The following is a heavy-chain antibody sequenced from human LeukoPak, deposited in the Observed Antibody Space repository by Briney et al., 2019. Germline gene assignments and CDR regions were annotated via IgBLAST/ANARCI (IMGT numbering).Heavy chain of an antibody. J-gene: IGHJ3*02. CDR2: IYPSGST. Sequence: SETLSLTCTVSGGSITSGSFYWSWIRRPAGNGLEWIGRIYPSGSTNYNPSLRSRVTISVHTSKNQFSLKLSSVTAADTAVYYCARDRGLRNYYDSSGYYRDAFDIWGQGTMVAVSS. CDR1: GGSITSGSFY. D-gene: IGHD3-22*01. CDR3: ARDRGLRNYYDSSGYYRDAFDI. V-gene: IGHV4-61*02.